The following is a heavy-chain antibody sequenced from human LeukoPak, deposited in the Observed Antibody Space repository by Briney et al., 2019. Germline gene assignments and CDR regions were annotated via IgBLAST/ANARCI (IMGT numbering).Heavy chain of an antibody. Sequence: GASVKVSCKASGYTFTGYYMHWVRQAPGQGLEWMGWINPNSGGTNYAQKFQGRVTMTRDTSISTAYMELSRLRSDDTAVYYCARFLGSGSHNYYCYYYMDVWGKGTTVTVSS. V-gene: IGHV1-2*02. J-gene: IGHJ6*03. CDR2: INPNSGGT. D-gene: IGHD3-10*01. CDR3: ARFLGSGSHNYYCYYYMDV. CDR1: GYTFTGYY.